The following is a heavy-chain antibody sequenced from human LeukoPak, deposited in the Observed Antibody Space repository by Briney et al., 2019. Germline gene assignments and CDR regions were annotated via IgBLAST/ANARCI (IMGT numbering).Heavy chain of an antibody. D-gene: IGHD1-14*01. Sequence: GGSLRLPCAASGFTFIPCGFNWVRQAPGKGLEWVSSIGPTGTDRYYADSVRGRFTISRDNAKNSMYLQMDSLRDEDTAVYYCATETIGRHYDYWGQGTLLTVSS. CDR1: GFTFIPCG. J-gene: IGHJ4*02. V-gene: IGHV3-21*01. CDR3: ATETIGRHYDY. CDR2: IGPTGTDR.